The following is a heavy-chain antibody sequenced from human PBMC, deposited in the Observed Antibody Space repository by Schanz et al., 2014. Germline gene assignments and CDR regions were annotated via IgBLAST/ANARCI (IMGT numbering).Heavy chain of an antibody. D-gene: IGHD1-1*01. CDR1: GFPFSDYF. CDR2: IGNGGVTI. J-gene: IGHJ4*02. CDR3: ARDRRNADLDY. Sequence: QVQLVDSGGGLVKPGGSLRLSCTASGFPFSDYFMAWIRQPPGRGLEWVSYIGNGGVTIYYADSVKGRLTISRDNAKNSLYLEMNSLRAEDTALYYCARDRRNADLDYWGQGTLXTVSS. V-gene: IGHV3-11*04.